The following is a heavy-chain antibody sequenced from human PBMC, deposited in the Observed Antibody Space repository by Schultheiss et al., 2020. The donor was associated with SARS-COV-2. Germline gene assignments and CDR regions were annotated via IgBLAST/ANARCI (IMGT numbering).Heavy chain of an antibody. V-gene: IGHV5-10-1*01. J-gene: IGHJ4*02. CDR3: ARRLEYTGNIDY. Sequence: GESLKISCKGSGYSFTSYWISWVRQMPGQGLEWMGMIDPSDSYPNYNPSFQGHVTISGDKSISTAYLQWSSLKASDTAMYYCARRLEYTGNIDYWGQGTLVTVSS. D-gene: IGHD2-2*02. CDR2: IDPSDSYP. CDR1: GYSFTSYW.